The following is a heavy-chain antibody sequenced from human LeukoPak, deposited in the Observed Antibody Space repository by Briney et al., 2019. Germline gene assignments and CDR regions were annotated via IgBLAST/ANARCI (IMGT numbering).Heavy chain of an antibody. CDR1: GFTFIDFG. CDR2: IWSDGSVE. CDR3: ARDTVTGYGIDY. J-gene: IGHJ4*02. D-gene: IGHD5-12*01. V-gene: IGHV3-33*01. Sequence: PGGSLRLSCKVSGFTFIDFGMHWVRQAPGKGLGWVAVIWSDGSVEHYGDSVKGRFTVSRDNFEKTLYLDLSSLRAEDTAVYCARDTVTGYGIDYWGQGTLVTVSS.